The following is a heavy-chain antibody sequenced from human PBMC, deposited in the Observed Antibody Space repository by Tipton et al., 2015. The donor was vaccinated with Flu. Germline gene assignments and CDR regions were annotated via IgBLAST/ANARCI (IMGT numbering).Heavy chain of an antibody. V-gene: IGHV4-39*01. CDR1: GGLISGTTYY. Sequence: LRLSCTVSGGLISGTTYYWGWIRQPPGKGLEWMGSIYYTGTTYYNPSLESRVTVSVDAPKNQFSLTLTSVTAADTALYYCARMISGGQNYFDYWGQGTLVTASS. CDR3: ARMISGGQNYFDY. D-gene: IGHD3-16*01. CDR2: IYYTGTT. J-gene: IGHJ4*02.